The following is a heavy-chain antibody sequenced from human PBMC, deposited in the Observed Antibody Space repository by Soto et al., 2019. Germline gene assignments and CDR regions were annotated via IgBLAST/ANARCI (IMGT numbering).Heavy chain of an antibody. CDR1: GGSFSGYY. Sequence: PLETLSLTCAVYGGSFSGYYWSWIRQPPGKGLEWIGEINHSGSTNYNPSLKSRVTISVDTSKNQFSLKLSSVTAADTAVYYCARGKRGMKSIDPWGQGTLVTVSS. J-gene: IGHJ5*02. CDR2: INHSGST. V-gene: IGHV4-34*01. CDR3: ARGKRGMKSIDP.